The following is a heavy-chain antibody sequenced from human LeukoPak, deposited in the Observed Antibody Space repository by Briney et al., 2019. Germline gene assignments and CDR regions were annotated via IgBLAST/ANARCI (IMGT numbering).Heavy chain of an antibody. V-gene: IGHV1-69*04. Sequence: SVKVSCKASRGTFPNYDISWVRQAPGQGLEWMGRFVPSVDVANYSPKFRGRVTITADKSTTTVFMELSSLRSEDTAVYYCATLCSGGFCYIDYWGQGILVTVSS. J-gene: IGHJ4*02. CDR1: RGTFPNYD. D-gene: IGHD2-15*01. CDR3: ATLCSGGFCYIDY. CDR2: FVPSVDVA.